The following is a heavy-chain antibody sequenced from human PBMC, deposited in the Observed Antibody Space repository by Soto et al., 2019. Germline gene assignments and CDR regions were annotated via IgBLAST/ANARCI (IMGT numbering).Heavy chain of an antibody. Sequence: PGGSLRLSCAASGFTFSSYGMHWVRQGPGKGLEWVAVISYDGSNKYYADSVKGRFTISRDNSRNTLYLQMNSLRADDTAVYYCAKGSSDSRPYYFDYWGQGTLVTVSS. CDR2: ISYDGSNK. CDR3: AKGSSDSRPYYFDY. J-gene: IGHJ4*02. V-gene: IGHV3-30*18. D-gene: IGHD3-22*01. CDR1: GFTFSSYG.